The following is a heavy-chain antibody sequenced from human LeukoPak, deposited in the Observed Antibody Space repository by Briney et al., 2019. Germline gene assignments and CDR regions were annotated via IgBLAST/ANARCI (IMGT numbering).Heavy chain of an antibody. D-gene: IGHD2-15*01. Sequence: SETLSLTCTVSGGPISNYYWSWIRQPLGKGLEWIGYIYHTGDTNHNPSLKSRVTISLDTSKNQVSLNLKSVTAADTAVYHCARHPFATPFDYWGQGILVSVSS. J-gene: IGHJ4*02. CDR2: IYHTGDT. CDR1: GGPISNYY. CDR3: ARHPFATPFDY. V-gene: IGHV4-59*08.